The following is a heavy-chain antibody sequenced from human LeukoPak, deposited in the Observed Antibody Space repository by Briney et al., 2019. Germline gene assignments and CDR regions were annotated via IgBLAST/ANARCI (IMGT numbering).Heavy chain of an antibody. CDR1: GYTFTGYY. V-gene: IGHV1-2*06. J-gene: IGHJ4*02. CDR3: ASSVAVAGTFDY. CDR2: ISPNSGGT. D-gene: IGHD6-19*01. Sequence: ASVKVSCKASGYTFTGYYMHWVRQAPGQGLEWMGRISPNSGGTNYAQKFQGRVTMTRDTSISTAYMELSRLRSDDTAVYYCASSVAVAGTFDYWGQGTLVTVSS.